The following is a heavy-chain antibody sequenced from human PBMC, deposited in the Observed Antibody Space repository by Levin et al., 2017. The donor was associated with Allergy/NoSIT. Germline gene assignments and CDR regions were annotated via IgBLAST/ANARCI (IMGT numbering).Heavy chain of an antibody. CDR2: MNPNSGNT. Sequence: GESLKISCKASGYTFTSYDINWVRQATGQGLEWMGWMNPNSGNTAYAQKFQGRVTMTRNNSISTAYMELSSLRSEDTAVYYCARARIADNWFDPWGQGTLVTVSS. CDR3: ARARIADNWFDP. CDR1: GYTFTSYD. J-gene: IGHJ5*02. V-gene: IGHV1-8*01. D-gene: IGHD6-13*01.